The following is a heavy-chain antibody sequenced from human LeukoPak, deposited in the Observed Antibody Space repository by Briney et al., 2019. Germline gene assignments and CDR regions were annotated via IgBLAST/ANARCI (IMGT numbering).Heavy chain of an antibody. J-gene: IGHJ4*02. Sequence: PGESLRFSCAASGFTFTSYAMSWVRQAPGKGLEWVSAISAGGENTDYADSVKGRFTISRDNSKNTLYLQVNSLRAEDTAAYYCAKSEGSSSARRFDYWGQGTLVTVPS. CDR3: AKSEGSSSARRFDY. CDR2: ISAGGENT. V-gene: IGHV3-23*01. D-gene: IGHD6-19*01. CDR1: GFTFTSYA.